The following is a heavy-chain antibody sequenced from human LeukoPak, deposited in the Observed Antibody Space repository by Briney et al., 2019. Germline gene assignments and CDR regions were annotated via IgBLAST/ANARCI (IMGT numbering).Heavy chain of an antibody. CDR3: AKSPLHDFWSGYLDY. CDR2: ISWNSGSI. D-gene: IGHD3-3*01. Sequence: GGSLRLSCAASGFTFDDYAMHWVRHAPGKGLEWVSGISWNSGSIGYADSVKGRFTISRDNAKNSLYLQMNSLRAEDTALYYCAKSPLHDFWSGYLDYWGQGTLVTVSS. CDR1: GFTFDDYA. V-gene: IGHV3-9*01. J-gene: IGHJ4*02.